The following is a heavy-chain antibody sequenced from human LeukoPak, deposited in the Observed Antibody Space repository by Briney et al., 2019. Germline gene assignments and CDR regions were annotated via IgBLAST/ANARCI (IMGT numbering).Heavy chain of an antibody. CDR2: IWYDGSNK. CDR1: GFTFSRYG. D-gene: IGHD3-22*01. V-gene: IGHV3-33*06. J-gene: IGHJ3*02. Sequence: GGSLRLSCVASGFTFSRYGMHWVRQAPGKGLEWVTVIWYDGSNKYYADSVKGRFTISRDNSKNTLYLQMNSLRAEDTAVYYCAKVDYYDTNAFDIWGQGTMVTVSS. CDR3: AKVDYYDTNAFDI.